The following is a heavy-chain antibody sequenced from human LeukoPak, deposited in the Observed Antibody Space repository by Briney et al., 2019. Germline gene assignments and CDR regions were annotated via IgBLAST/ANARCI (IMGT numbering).Heavy chain of an antibody. V-gene: IGHV4-34*01. Sequence: KTSETLSLTCAVYGDSLSGYYWTWIRQPPGKALECIGEINHSGSTNYNPSLKSRVTISVDTSKNQFSLNLTPVTAADTAIYYCATNVPGTTYFDPWGQGTLVTVSP. D-gene: IGHD1-14*01. J-gene: IGHJ4*02. CDR1: GDSLSGYY. CDR2: INHSGST. CDR3: ATNVPGTTYFDP.